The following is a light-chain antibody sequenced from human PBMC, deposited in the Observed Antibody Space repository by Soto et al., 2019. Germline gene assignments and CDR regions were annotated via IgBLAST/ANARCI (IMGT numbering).Light chain of an antibody. CDR3: QQTDSFPRT. CDR2: AAS. Sequence: DIQMTHSPSSLSASVGDRVTITCRASQSISSHLNWYQHKPGKAPKLLIDAASSLQTGVPSRFSGSRSGTDFALTISSLQRDDFATYYCQQTDSFPRTFGQGTKVDI. J-gene: IGKJ1*01. CDR1: QSISSH. V-gene: IGKV1-39*01.